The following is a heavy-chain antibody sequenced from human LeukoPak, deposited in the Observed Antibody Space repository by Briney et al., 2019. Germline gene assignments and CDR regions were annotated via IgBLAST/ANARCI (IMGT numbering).Heavy chain of an antibody. D-gene: IGHD5-24*01. Sequence: GASLQISCQGSGYIFTSYWIGWVRQVPGKGLEGMGIIYPGDSDTRYSPSFQGQVTISADKSISTAYLQWSSLKASDTAMYYCAREMATIRDAFDIWGQGTMVTVSS. V-gene: IGHV5-51*01. CDR3: AREMATIRDAFDI. CDR2: IYPGDSDT. CDR1: GYIFTSYW. J-gene: IGHJ3*02.